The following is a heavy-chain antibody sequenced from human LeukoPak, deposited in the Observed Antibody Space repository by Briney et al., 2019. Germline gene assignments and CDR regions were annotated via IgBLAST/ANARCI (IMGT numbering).Heavy chain of an antibody. CDR3: AKGPLQWLDYFDY. Sequence: GGSLRLSCAASGFTFSDYYMSWIRQAPGKGLEWVSYISSSGSTIYYADSVKGRFTISRDNAKNSLYLQMNSLRADDTAVYYCAKGPLQWLDYFDYWGQGALVTVSS. D-gene: IGHD6-19*01. CDR2: ISSSGSTI. CDR1: GFTFSDYY. V-gene: IGHV3-11*01. J-gene: IGHJ4*02.